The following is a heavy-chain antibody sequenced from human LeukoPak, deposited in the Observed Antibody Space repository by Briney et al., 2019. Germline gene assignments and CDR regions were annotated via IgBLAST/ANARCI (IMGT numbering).Heavy chain of an antibody. CDR1: GGSISSSSYY. V-gene: IGHV4-39*01. Sequence: PSETLSLTCTVSGGSISSSSYYWGWIRQPPGKGLEWIGSIYYSGSTYYNPSLKSRVTISVDTSKNQFSLKLSSVTAADTAVYYCAAIYGSGSYYNDYWGQGTLVTVSS. CDR2: IYYSGST. D-gene: IGHD3-10*01. CDR3: AAIYGSGSYYNDY. J-gene: IGHJ4*02.